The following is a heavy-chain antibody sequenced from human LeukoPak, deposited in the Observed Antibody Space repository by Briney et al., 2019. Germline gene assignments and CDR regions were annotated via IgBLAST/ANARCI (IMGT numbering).Heavy chain of an antibody. D-gene: IGHD6-6*01. J-gene: IGHJ5*02. CDR3: AMSIAARYGDNWFDP. V-gene: IGHV4-59*08. Sequence: PSETLSLTCTVSGGSISSYYWSWIRQPPGKGLEWIGYIYYSGSTNYNPSLKSRVTISVDTSKNQFSLKLSSVTAADTAVYYCAMSIAARYGDNWFDPWGQGTLVTVSS. CDR1: GGSISSYY. CDR2: IYYSGST.